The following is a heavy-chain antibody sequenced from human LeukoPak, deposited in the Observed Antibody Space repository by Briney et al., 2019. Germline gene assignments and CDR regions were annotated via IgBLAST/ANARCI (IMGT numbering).Heavy chain of an antibody. Sequence: PSETLSLTCTVSGGSISSYYWNWNRQPPGEGLEWIGSIHYSGSTNYNPSLKSRVTISLDTSKNQFSLNLTSVTAADTAVYYCARFTPQGYGWGGYNRFDPWGQGTLVTVSS. CDR3: ARFTPQGYGWGGYNRFDP. CDR2: IHYSGST. J-gene: IGHJ5*02. CDR1: GGSISSYY. D-gene: IGHD3-16*01. V-gene: IGHV4-59*01.